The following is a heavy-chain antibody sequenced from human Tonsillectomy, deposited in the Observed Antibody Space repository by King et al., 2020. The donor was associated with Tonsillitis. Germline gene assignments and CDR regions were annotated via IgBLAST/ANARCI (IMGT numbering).Heavy chain of an antibody. CDR3: ARVSLNFASGSSAYYYMDV. D-gene: IGHD3-10*01. J-gene: IGHJ6*03. CDR2: IIPIFGTA. Sequence: VQLVESGAEVKKPGSSVKVSCKTSGGTFSTYGITWVRQAPGQGLEWMGGIIPIFGTAKYTQKFQGRVTLTADESTSTVFLELRSLRFEDTAVYYCARVSLNFASGSSAYYYMDVWGKGTAVTVSS. V-gene: IGHV1-69*01. CDR1: GGTFSTYG.